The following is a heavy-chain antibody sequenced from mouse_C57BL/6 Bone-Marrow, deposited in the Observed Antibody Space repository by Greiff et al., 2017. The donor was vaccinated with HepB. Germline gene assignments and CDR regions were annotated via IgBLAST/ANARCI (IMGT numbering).Heavy chain of an antibody. CDR2: ISYDGSN. V-gene: IGHV3-6*01. CDR3: EREGVRYSPFAY. CDR1: GYSITSGYY. J-gene: IGHJ3*01. Sequence: EVKLQESGPGLVKPSQSLSLTCSVTGYSITSGYYWYWIRQFPGNILEWMGYISYDGSNNYNPSLKNRISITRDTSKNQFVLKLNSVTTEDTATYYCEREGVRYSPFAYWGQGTLVTVAA.